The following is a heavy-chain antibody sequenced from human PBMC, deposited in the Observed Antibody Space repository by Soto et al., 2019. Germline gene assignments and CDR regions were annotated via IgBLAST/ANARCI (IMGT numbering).Heavy chain of an antibody. D-gene: IGHD6-19*01. J-gene: IGHJ4*02. Sequence: GGSLRLSCAASGFTFSSYAMSWVRQAPGKGLEWVSAISGSGGSTYYADSVKGRFTISRDNSKNTLYLQINSLRAEHTAVYYCAKENKAVAAGPPHYWGQGTLVTVSS. CDR1: GFTFSSYA. CDR3: AKENKAVAAGPPHY. CDR2: ISGSGGST. V-gene: IGHV3-23*01.